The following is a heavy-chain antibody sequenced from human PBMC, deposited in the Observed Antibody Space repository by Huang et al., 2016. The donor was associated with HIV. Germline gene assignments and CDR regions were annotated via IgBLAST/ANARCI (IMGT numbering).Heavy chain of an antibody. V-gene: IGHV4-34*02. CDR1: CVSFNDDY. CDR2: INQNAEP. Sequence: QVQLQQWGAGLLKSSETLSLTCAVYCVSFNDDYWSWIRKSAERGLEWMWEINQNAEPNYRMSLRGRASILVDTSKKQFSLQVTSVTAADSGVYYCAMKHGTTWSQNRGAFDVWGRGTAVIVSS. CDR3: AMKHGTTWSQNRGAFDV. D-gene: IGHD3-3*01. J-gene: IGHJ3*01.